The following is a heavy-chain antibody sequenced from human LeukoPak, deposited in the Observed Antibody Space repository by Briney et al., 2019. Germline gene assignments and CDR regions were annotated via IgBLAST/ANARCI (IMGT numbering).Heavy chain of an antibody. J-gene: IGHJ1*01. D-gene: IGHD2-2*01. Sequence: ASVKVSCKASGYTFTGYYMHWVRQAPGQGLEWMGWINPNSGGTNYAQKFQGRVTMTRDTSISTAYMELSRLRSDDTAVYYCALGYCSSTSCYFSFQPWGQGTLVTVSS. CDR3: ALGYCSSTSCYFSFQP. CDR1: GYTFTGYY. CDR2: INPNSGGT. V-gene: IGHV1-2*02.